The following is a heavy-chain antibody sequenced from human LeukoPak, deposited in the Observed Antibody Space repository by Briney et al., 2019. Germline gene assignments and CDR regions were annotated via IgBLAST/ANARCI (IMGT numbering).Heavy chain of an antibody. V-gene: IGHV1-46*01. CDR3: ARDLTHKVTYPSYYYYYMDA. D-gene: IGHD4-23*01. CDR2: INPSGGST. Sequence: ASVKVSCTASGYTFTSYGISWVRQAPGQGLEWMGIINPSGGSTSYAQKFQGRVTMTRDMSTSTVYMELSSLRSEDTAVYYCARDLTHKVTYPSYYYYYMDAWGKGTTVTVSS. CDR1: GYTFTSYG. J-gene: IGHJ6*03.